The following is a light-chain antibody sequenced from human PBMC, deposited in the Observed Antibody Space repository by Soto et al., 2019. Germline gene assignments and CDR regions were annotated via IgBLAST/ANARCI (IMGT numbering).Light chain of an antibody. J-gene: IGKJ1*01. Sequence: DIQMTQSPSSVSASVGDRVTITCRASQSISNYLHWYQQKPGKAPKFLIYAATSLQSGVPSRFSGSGSGTEFTLTISSLQAEDVAVYYCQQYYSTPRTFGQGTKVDI. CDR3: QQYYSTPRT. CDR2: AAT. V-gene: IGKV1-39*01. CDR1: QSISNY.